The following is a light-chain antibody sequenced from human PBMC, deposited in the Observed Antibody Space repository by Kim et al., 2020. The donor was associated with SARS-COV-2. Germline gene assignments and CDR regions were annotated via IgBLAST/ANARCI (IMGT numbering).Light chain of an antibody. CDR3: QQRNSWPPAVT. CDR2: DAS. V-gene: IGKV3-11*01. J-gene: IGKJ4*01. CDR1: QNIDTY. Sequence: SPGERATLSCRASQNIDTYLAWYQQRPGQAPRLLVYDASNRATGVPDRFSGSGSGTDFTLTIISLEPEDFSIYYCQQRNSWPPAVTFGGGTKVDIK.